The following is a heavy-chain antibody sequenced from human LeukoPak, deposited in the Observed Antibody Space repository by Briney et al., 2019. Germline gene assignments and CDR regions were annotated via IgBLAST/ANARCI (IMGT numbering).Heavy chain of an antibody. V-gene: IGHV4-61*02. Sequence: SETLSLTCTVSGGSISSGSYYWSWIRQPAGKGLEWIGRIYTSGSTNYNPSLKSRVTISVDTSKNQFSLKLSSVTAADTAVYYCARWLCSSSFCYYDYWGQGTLVTVSS. D-gene: IGHD2-2*01. J-gene: IGHJ4*02. CDR3: ARWLCSSSFCYYDY. CDR1: GGSISSGSYY. CDR2: IYTSGST.